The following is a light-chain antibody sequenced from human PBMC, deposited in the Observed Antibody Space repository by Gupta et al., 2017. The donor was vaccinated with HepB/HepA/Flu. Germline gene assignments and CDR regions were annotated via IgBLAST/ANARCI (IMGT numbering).Light chain of an antibody. CDR3: GAWDSSLSDWV. CDR2: ENN. CDR1: SSSIGKNY. Sequence: QSVLTQPPSVSAAPGQKVTISCSGSSSSIGKNYVSWYRQLPGTAPKLPISENNNRPSGIPDRFSGSKSATSATLTITGLQTGDEADYYCGAWDSSLSDWVFGGGTKLTVL. V-gene: IGLV1-51*02. J-gene: IGLJ3*02.